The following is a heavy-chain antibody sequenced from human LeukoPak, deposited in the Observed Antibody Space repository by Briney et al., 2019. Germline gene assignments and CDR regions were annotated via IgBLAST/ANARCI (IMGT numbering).Heavy chain of an antibody. CDR3: ARVSVVNWYFDL. J-gene: IGHJ2*01. Sequence: KASETLSLTCTVSGGSISSYYWSWIRQPPGKGLEWIGYIYYSGSTNYNPSLKSRVTISVDTSKNQFSLKLGSVTAADTAVYYCARVSVVNWYFDLWGRGTLVTVSS. V-gene: IGHV4-59*01. D-gene: IGHD3-22*01. CDR1: GGSISSYY. CDR2: IYYSGST.